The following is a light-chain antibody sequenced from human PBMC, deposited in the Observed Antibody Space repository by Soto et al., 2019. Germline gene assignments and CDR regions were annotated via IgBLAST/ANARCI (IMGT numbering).Light chain of an antibody. CDR3: QQYGSSPPFT. CDR2: GAS. CDR1: QSVSSSY. Sequence: EIVLTQSPGTLSLSPGERATLSCRASQSVSSSYLAWYQQKPGQAPRLLIYGASSRATGVPDRFCGSGSGTDFTLTISRLEPEDFAVYYWQQYGSSPPFTFGPGTKVDIK. V-gene: IGKV3-20*01. J-gene: IGKJ3*01.